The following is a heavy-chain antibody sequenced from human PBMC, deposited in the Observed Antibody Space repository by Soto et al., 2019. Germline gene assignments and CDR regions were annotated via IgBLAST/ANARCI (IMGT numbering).Heavy chain of an antibody. J-gene: IGHJ6*02. V-gene: IGHV6-1*01. CDR2: TNYRTKWYN. CDR1: VDSVSSKSAA. D-gene: IGHD4-17*01. Sequence: PSQTLALTFSISVDSVSSKSAAWNWINQSPSRGLEWLGRTNYRTKWYNDYAVSVKSRIPINPDTSKNQFSLQLNSVSPEDTAVYYCARDQSMAVGMTTPGGMDVWGQGTTVTVSS. CDR3: ARDQSMAVGMTTPGGMDV.